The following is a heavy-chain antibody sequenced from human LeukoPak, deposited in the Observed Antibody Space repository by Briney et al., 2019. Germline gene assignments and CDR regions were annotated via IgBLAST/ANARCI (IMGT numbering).Heavy chain of an antibody. CDR3: ASSSGWYVDY. CDR1: GYTFTSYY. CDR2: INPSGGST. D-gene: IGHD6-19*01. J-gene: IGHJ4*02. Sequence: GASVKVSCKASGYTFTSYYMHWVRQAPGQGLEWMGIINPSGGSTSYAQKFQGRVTMTRDMSTCTVYMELSSLRSEDTAVYYCASSSGWYVDYWGQGTLVTVSS. V-gene: IGHV1-46*01.